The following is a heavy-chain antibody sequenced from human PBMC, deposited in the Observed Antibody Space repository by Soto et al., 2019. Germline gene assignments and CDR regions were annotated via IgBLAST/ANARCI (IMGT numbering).Heavy chain of an antibody. CDR2: INPYDGTA. Sequence: QVQLVQSGAEVKKPAASVKVSCKASGYTFTTYFMHWVRQAPGQGLEWMGIINPYDGTATYAHKFQGTVTMTRATSTSTVYIELSSMRSEDTAVYYCARVQFASGWRYAGDYWGQGTLVTVSS. J-gene: IGHJ4*02. CDR3: ARVQFASGWRYAGDY. D-gene: IGHD6-19*01. CDR1: GYTFTTYF. V-gene: IGHV1-46*01.